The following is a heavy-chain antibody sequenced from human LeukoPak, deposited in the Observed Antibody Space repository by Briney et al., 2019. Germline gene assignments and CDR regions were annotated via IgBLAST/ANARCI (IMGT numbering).Heavy chain of an antibody. Sequence: ASVKVSCKASGYTFINYHIHWVRQAPGQGLEWIGIINPSGGSTSYAQRFQGRVSMTRDTSTNTVYMELSSLRSEDTAVYYCARVSERYGGINFDYWGQGTLVTVSS. CDR3: ARVSERYGGINFDY. D-gene: IGHD4-23*01. J-gene: IGHJ4*02. CDR2: INPSGGST. CDR1: GYTFINYH. V-gene: IGHV1-46*01.